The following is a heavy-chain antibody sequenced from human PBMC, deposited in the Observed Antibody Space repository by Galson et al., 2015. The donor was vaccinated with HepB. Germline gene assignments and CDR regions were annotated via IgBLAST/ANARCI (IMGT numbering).Heavy chain of an antibody. J-gene: IGHJ3*02. CDR3: ARVGDDYGDYDGAFDI. Sequence: TLSLTCTVSGGSISSGDYYWSWIRQPPGKGLEWIGYIYYSGSTYYNPSLKSRVTISVDTSKNQFSLKLSSVTAADTAVYYCARVGDDYGDYDGAFDIWGQGTMVTVSS. D-gene: IGHD4-17*01. V-gene: IGHV4-30-4*01. CDR1: GGSISSGDYY. CDR2: IYYSGST.